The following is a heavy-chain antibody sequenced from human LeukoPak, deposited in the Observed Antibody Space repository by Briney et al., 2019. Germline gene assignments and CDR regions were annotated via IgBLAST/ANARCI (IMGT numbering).Heavy chain of an antibody. Sequence: PSETLSLTCTVSGGSISSSSYYWGWIRQPPGKGLEWIGYIYYSGSTNYNPSLKSRVTISVDTSKNQFSLKLSSVTAADTAVYYCARVDGEGYYYYYYMDVWGKGTTVTVSS. CDR2: IYYSGST. V-gene: IGHV4-61*05. CDR1: GGSISSSSYY. J-gene: IGHJ6*03. CDR3: ARVDGEGYYYYYYMDV. D-gene: IGHD4-17*01.